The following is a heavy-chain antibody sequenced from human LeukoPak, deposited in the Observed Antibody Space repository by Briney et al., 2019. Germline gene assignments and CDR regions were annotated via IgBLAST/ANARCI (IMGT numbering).Heavy chain of an antibody. J-gene: IGHJ4*02. D-gene: IGHD3-16*01. CDR2: ISGSGGST. V-gene: IGHV3-23*01. Sequence: GGSLRLSCAASGFTFSSFAMSWVRQAPGKGLEWVSAISGSGGSTYYADSVKGRFTISRDNSKNTLYLQMNSLKTEDTAVYYCAQSGSYAAFDYWGQGTLVTVSS. CDR1: GFTFSSFA. CDR3: AQSGSYAAFDY.